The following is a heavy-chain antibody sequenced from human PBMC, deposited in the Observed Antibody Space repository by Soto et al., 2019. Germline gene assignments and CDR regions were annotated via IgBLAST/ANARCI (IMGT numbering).Heavy chain of an antibody. CDR1: GFTFSSYA. CDR2: ISGSGGST. Sequence: GGSLRLSCAASGFTFSSYAMSWVRQAPGKGLEWVSAISGSGGSTYYADSVKGRFTISRDNSKNTLYLQMNSLRAEDTAVYYCAKDLGIVVAVAAVNAFDIWGQGTMVTVSS. D-gene: IGHD2-15*01. CDR3: AKDLGIVVAVAAVNAFDI. V-gene: IGHV3-23*01. J-gene: IGHJ3*02.